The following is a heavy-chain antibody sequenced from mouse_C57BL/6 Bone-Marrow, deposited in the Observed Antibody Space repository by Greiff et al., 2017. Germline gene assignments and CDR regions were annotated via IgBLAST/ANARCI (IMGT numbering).Heavy chain of an antibody. CDR3: AIEGYPFYY. V-gene: IGHV1-50*01. J-gene: IGHJ2*01. CDR2: IDPSDSYT. Sequence: VQLQQPGAELVKPGASVKLSCKASGYTFTSYWMQWVKQRPGQGLEWIGEIDPSDSYTNYNQKFKGKATLTVDTSSSTAYMQLSSLTSEDSAVYYCAIEGYPFYYWGQGTTLTVSS. CDR1: GYTFTSYW.